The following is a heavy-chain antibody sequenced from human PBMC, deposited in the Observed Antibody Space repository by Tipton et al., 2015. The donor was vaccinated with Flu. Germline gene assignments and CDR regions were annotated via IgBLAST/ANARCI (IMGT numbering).Heavy chain of an antibody. V-gene: IGHV4-59*01. J-gene: IGHJ4*02. Sequence: LRLSCTVSGGSISSYYWSWIRQPPGKGLEWIGYIYYSESTNYNPSLKSRVTISVDTSKNQFSLKLSSVAAADTAVYYCARGDCSSTSCLDYWGQGTLVTVSS. D-gene: IGHD2-2*01. CDR3: ARGDCSSTSCLDY. CDR2: IYYSEST. CDR1: GGSISSYY.